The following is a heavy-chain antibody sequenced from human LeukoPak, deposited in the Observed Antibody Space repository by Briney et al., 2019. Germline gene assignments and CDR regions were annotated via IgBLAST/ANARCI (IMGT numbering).Heavy chain of an antibody. D-gene: IGHD3-22*01. CDR2: ISYDGSNK. CDR3: AKEKCDYDGSGYYSGVDY. J-gene: IGHJ4*01. CDR1: GFTFSSYG. V-gene: IGHV3-30*18. Sequence: GRSLRLSCAASGFTFSSYGMHWVRQAPGKGLEWVAVISYDGSNKYYADSVKGRFTISRDNSKNTLYLQMNSLRAEDTAVYYCAKEKCDYDGSGYYSGVDYWGQGSLVTASS.